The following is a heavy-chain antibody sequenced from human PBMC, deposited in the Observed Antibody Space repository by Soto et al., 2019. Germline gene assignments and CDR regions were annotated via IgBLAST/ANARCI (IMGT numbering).Heavy chain of an antibody. CDR2: ISAYNGNT. J-gene: IGHJ4*02. CDR3: ARWGTPIDY. V-gene: IGHV1-18*01. D-gene: IGHD3-16*01. CDR1: GYTFTNFG. Sequence: QVQLVQSGAEVKKPGASVKVSCKTSGYTFTNFGLSWVRQAPGQGLEWMGWISAYNGNTNYAQNFQGRVTMTTDTSTSTAEMELRSLRSYDTAVYYCARWGTPIDYWGQGTLVTVSS.